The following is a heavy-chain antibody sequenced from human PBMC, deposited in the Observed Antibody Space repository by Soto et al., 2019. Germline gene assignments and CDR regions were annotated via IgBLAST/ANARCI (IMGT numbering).Heavy chain of an antibody. D-gene: IGHD1-26*01. CDR1: GGSVSSGSYY. V-gene: IGHV4-61*01. Sequence: QVQLQESGPGLVKPSETLSLTCTVSGGSVSSGSYYWTWIRQPPGKGLEWIGYIYYSGSTKYNPSLKSRVTTSVDTSKNQFSLKLSSVTAADTAVYYCARDYTSRIAGSGNGFEYWGQGTLVTVSS. CDR2: IYYSGST. J-gene: IGHJ4*02. CDR3: ARDYTSRIAGSGNGFEY.